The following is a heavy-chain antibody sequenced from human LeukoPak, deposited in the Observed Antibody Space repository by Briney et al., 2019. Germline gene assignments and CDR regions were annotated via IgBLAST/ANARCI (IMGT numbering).Heavy chain of an antibody. D-gene: IGHD1-26*01. V-gene: IGHV4-38-2*02. CDR2: IYHSGST. CDR3: ARTSGTYYETDY. CDR1: SYSISDYY. J-gene: IGHJ4*02. Sequence: SETLSLTCTVSSYSISDYYWGWIRQPPGKGLEWIGSIYHSGSTYYNPSLKSRVTISGDTSKNQFSLILSSVTAADTAVYYCARTSGTYYETDYWGQGTLVTVSS.